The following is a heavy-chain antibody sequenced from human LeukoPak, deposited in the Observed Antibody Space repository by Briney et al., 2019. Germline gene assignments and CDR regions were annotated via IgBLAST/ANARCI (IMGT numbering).Heavy chain of an antibody. J-gene: IGHJ3*02. Sequence: ASVKVSCKASGYTFTCYYMHWVRQAPGQGLEWMGRINPNSGGTNYAQKFQGRVTMTRNTSISTAYMELSRLRSDDTAVYYCARSAGELDAFDIWGQGTMVTVSS. CDR3: ARSAGELDAFDI. CDR1: GYTFTCYY. D-gene: IGHD1-7*01. V-gene: IGHV1-2*06. CDR2: INPNSGGT.